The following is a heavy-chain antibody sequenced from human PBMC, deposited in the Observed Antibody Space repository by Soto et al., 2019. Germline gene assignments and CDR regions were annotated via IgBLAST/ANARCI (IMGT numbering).Heavy chain of an antibody. CDR3: AKVLFPNNDCSSSSSYRHYYYGTDV. CDR1: GFTFSSYA. J-gene: IGHJ6*02. CDR2: ISGSGGST. D-gene: IGHD2-2*01. Sequence: PGGSLRLSCAASGFTFSSYAMSWVRQAPGKGLEWVSAISGSGGSTYYADSVKVRFTISRDNSKNTLYLQMNSLRAEDTAVYYCAKVLFPNNDCSSSSSYRHYYYGTDVCCQAPTVTVSS. V-gene: IGHV3-23*01.